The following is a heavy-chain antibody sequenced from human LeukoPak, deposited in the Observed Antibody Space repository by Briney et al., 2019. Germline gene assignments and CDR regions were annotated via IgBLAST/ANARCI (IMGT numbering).Heavy chain of an antibody. CDR3: AKVGYGDYGRFDY. CDR1: GFTFSNYA. CDR2: ISRTGDNT. J-gene: IGHJ4*02. Sequence: PGRSLRLSCAASGFTFSNYAMTWVRQAPGKGLEWVSLISRTGDNTYYADSVKGRFTISRDNSKNTQYLQMNSLRAEDTAVYYCAKVGYGDYGRFDYWGQGTLVTVSS. D-gene: IGHD4-17*01. V-gene: IGHV3-23*01.